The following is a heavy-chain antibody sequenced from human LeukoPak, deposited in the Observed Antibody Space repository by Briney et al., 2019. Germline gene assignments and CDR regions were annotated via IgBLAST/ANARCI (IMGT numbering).Heavy chain of an antibody. CDR2: MSHDGNNR. V-gene: IGHV3-30*18. CDR1: GFTFSNYG. CDR3: AKGEGITGTATPDY. J-gene: IGHJ4*02. Sequence: GGSLRLSCAASGFTFSNYGMHWVRLAPGKGLEWMAVMSHDGNNRNYADSVKGRFTISRDNSKNTLFLQMNSLRAEDTAVYYCAKGEGITGTATPDYWGQGTLLTVSS. D-gene: IGHD1-20*01.